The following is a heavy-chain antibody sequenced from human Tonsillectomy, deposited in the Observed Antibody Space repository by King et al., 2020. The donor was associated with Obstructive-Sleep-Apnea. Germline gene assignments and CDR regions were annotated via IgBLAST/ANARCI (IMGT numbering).Heavy chain of an antibody. CDR1: GYSISSGYY. V-gene: IGHV4-38-2*02. CDR3: TLRSLLQLTDAFDI. D-gene: IGHD2-2*01. J-gene: IGHJ3*02. Sequence: QLQESGPGLVKPSETLSLTCTVSGYSISSGYYWGWIRQPPGKGLEWIGSIFHSVSTYYNPSLKSRVTISVDTSKNQFSLKLSSVTAADTAVYFCTLRSLLQLTDAFDIWGQGTMVTVSS. CDR2: IFHSVST.